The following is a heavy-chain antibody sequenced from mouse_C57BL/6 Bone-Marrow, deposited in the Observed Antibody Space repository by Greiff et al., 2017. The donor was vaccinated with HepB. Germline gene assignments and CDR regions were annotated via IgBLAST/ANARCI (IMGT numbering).Heavy chain of an antibody. V-gene: IGHV1-50*01. CDR3: ARAYYGYDRLAY. CDR1: GYTFTSYW. D-gene: IGHD2-9*01. J-gene: IGHJ3*01. Sequence: VQLQQPGAELVKPGASVKLSCKASGYTFTSYWMQWVKQGPGQGLEWIGEIDPSDSYTNYNQKFKGKATLTVDTSSSTAYMQLSSLTSEDSAVYYCARAYYGYDRLAYWGQGTLVTVSA. CDR2: IDPSDSYT.